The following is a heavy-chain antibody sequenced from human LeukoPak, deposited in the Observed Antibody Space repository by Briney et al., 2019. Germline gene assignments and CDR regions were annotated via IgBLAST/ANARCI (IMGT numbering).Heavy chain of an antibody. J-gene: IGHJ4*02. CDR3: SVAPGDY. Sequence: ASVKVSCKASGYSFTGYHIHWVRQAPGQGLEWMGWINPNNDYTYYAQKFQGRVTLTRDTSISTVYMELTRLTSDDTALYYCSVAPGDYWGQGTLVIVSA. CDR1: GYSFTGYH. V-gene: IGHV1-2*02. D-gene: IGHD2-21*01. CDR2: INPNNDYT.